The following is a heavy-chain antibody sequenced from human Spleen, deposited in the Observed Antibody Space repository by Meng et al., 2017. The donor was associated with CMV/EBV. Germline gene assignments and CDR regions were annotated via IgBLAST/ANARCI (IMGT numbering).Heavy chain of an antibody. D-gene: IGHD6-25*01. CDR3: AAGRDLYGMDV. J-gene: IGHJ6*02. V-gene: IGHV3-15*01. CDR1: GFTFDDYG. Sequence: GGSLRLSCAASGFTFDDYGMSWVRQAPGKGLEWVGRIKSNADGGTADYAASVKARFTISRDDSENTLYLQMSSLKTEDTGVYYCAAGRDLYGMDVWGQGTMVTVS. CDR2: IKSNADGGTA.